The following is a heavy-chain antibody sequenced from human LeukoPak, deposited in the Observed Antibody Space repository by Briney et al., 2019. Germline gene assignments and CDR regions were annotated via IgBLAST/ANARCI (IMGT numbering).Heavy chain of an antibody. CDR1: GFTFSSYG. V-gene: IGHV3-33*01. Sequence: GGSLRLSCAASGFTFSSYGMHWVRQAPGKGLEWVALIWSDGSNRYYADSVKGRFTISRDNSKNTLYLQMTSLRAEDTAVYYCARLPLTARRHFDFWGQGTQVTVSS. D-gene: IGHD5-18*01. J-gene: IGHJ4*02. CDR3: ARLPLTARRHFDF. CDR2: IWSDGSNR.